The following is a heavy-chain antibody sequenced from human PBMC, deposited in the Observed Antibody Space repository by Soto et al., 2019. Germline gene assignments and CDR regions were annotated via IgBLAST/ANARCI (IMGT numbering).Heavy chain of an antibody. V-gene: IGHV4-39*01. CDR3: AALSAYIDY. CDR1: GGSISSSSYY. Sequence: QLQLQESGPGLVKPSETLSLTCTVSGGSISSSSYYWGWIRQPPGKGLEWIGSIYYSGSTYYNQSIKSRVTISVDTSKNQFSLKLSSVTAADTAVYYCAALSAYIDYWGQGTLVTVST. J-gene: IGHJ4*02. CDR2: IYYSGST.